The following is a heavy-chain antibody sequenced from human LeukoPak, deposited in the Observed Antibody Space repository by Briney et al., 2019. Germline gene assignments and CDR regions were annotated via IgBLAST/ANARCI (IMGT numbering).Heavy chain of an antibody. CDR1: GGSISGYY. CDR2: IYTSGST. J-gene: IGHJ3*02. CDR3: ARFGLGKHIEVAGIPFDI. V-gene: IGHV4-4*07. Sequence: SETLSITCSVSGGSISGYYWGWIRQPAGKGLEWIGRIYTSGSTNYNPSLKSRVTISVDTSKNQFSLKLSSVTAADTAVYYCARFGLGKHIEVAGIPFDIWGQGTMVTVSS. D-gene: IGHD6-19*01.